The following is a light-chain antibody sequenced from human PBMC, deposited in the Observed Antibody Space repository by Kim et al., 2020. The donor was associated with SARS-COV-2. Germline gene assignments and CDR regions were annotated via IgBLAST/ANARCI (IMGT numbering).Light chain of an antibody. CDR1: SGSFAKRN. Sequence: CTRGSGSFAKRNVQCYQLGPGRAPTTITYEDNQRRLKVPGRFSGSIDLSANSSSLTISGQKTEDEADYCCQSFDRPTRGAGFGGGTQLTVL. CDR2: EDN. V-gene: IGLV6-57*03. CDR3: QSFDRPTRGAG. J-gene: IGLJ7*01.